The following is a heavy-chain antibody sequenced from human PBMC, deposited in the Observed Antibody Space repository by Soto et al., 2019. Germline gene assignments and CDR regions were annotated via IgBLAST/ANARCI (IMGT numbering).Heavy chain of an antibody. CDR1: GGTFSSYA. CDR2: IIPIFGTA. Sequence: QVQLVQSGAEVKKPGSSVKVSCKASGGTFSSYAISWVRQAPGQGLEWMGGIIPIFGTANYAQKFQGRVTITADEXXSXAXXELSSLRSEDTAVYYCASDKTSDGDYEPVPDAFDIWGQGTMVTVSS. J-gene: IGHJ3*02. CDR3: ASDKTSDGDYEPVPDAFDI. V-gene: IGHV1-69*12. D-gene: IGHD4-17*01.